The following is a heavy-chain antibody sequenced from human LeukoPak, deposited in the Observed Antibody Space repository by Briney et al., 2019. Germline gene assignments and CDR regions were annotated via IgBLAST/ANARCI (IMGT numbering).Heavy chain of an antibody. CDR2: ISGSGGST. CDR1: GFTFSSYA. J-gene: IGHJ4*02. D-gene: IGHD3-10*01. CDR3: AKKRGFGFGELFGSDY. Sequence: GGSLRLSCAASGFTFSSYAMSWVRQAPGKGLEWVSAISGSGGSTYSADSVKGRFTISRDNSKNTLYLQMNSLRAEDTAVYYCAKKRGFGFGELFGSDYWGQGTLVTVSP. V-gene: IGHV3-23*01.